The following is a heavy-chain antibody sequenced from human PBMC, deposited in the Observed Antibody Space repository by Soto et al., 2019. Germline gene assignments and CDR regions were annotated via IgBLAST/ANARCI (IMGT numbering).Heavy chain of an antibody. CDR1: GFTFNTYR. D-gene: IGHD5-12*01. CDR2: IWFDGSNK. J-gene: IGHJ3*02. Sequence: QVQLVESGGAVVQPGRSLRLSCTASGFTFNTYRMHWVRQAPGKGLEWVAVIWFDGSNKFYLDSVKGRFTISRDNSKNTVYLQMNNVRAEDTAVYHCARPRYSGDYPDALESWGRGTVVTVSS. CDR3: ARPRYSGDYPDALES. V-gene: IGHV3-33*01.